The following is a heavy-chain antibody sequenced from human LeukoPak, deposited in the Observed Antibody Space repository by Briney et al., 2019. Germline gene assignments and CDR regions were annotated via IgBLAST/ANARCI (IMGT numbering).Heavy chain of an antibody. CDR2: INSDGSST. CDR3: ARDWSLAVAGTPYY. J-gene: IGHJ4*02. Sequence: PGGSLRLSCAASGFTFKNYWIHWVRQAPGKGLVWVSRINSDGSSTSYADSVKGRFTISRDNAKNTLYLQMNSLRAEDTAVYYCARDWSLAVAGTPYYWGQGTLVTVSS. CDR1: GFTFKNYW. V-gene: IGHV3-74*01. D-gene: IGHD6-19*01.